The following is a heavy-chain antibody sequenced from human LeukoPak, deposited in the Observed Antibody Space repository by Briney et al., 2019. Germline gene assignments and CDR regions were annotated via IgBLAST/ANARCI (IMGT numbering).Heavy chain of an antibody. Sequence: GSLRLSCAASGFTVSSNYMSWVRQAPGKGLEWVSVIYSGGSTYYADSVKGRFTISRDNSKDTLYLQMNSLRAEDTAVYYCASKTTVTDLYYYYGMDVWGPGTTASVSS. CDR2: IYSGGST. D-gene: IGHD4-17*01. V-gene: IGHV3-66*01. CDR1: GFTVSSNY. CDR3: ASKTTVTDLYYYYGMDV. J-gene: IGHJ6*02.